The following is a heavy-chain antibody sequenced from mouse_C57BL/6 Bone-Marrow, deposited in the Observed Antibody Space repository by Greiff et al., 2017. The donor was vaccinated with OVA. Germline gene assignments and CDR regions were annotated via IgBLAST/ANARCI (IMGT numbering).Heavy chain of an antibody. CDR3: TRDMGSAWFAY. J-gene: IGHJ3*01. Sequence: DVMLVESGEGLVKPGGSLKLSCAASGFTFSSYAMSWVRQTPEKRLEWVAYISSGGDYLYYADTVKGRFTISRDNARNTLYLQMSSLKSEDTAMYYCTRDMGSAWFAYWGQGTLVTVSA. D-gene: IGHD1-1*01. CDR2: ISSGGDYL. CDR1: GFTFSSYA. V-gene: IGHV5-9-1*02.